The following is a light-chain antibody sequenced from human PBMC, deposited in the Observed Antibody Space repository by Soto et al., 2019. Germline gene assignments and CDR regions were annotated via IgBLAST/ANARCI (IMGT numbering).Light chain of an antibody. CDR1: QSVSSSY. J-gene: IGKJ2*01. Sequence: EMVMTQSPATLSVSPGERATLSCRASQSVSSSYLAWYQQKPGQAPRLLIYGASTRATGIPARFSGSGSGTEFTLTISSLQSVDFAVYYCQQYNNWPQTFGQGTKLEIK. CDR3: QQYNNWPQT. CDR2: GAS. V-gene: IGKV3-15*01.